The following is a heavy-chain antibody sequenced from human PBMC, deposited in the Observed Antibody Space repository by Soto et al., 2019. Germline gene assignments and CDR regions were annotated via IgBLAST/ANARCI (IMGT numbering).Heavy chain of an antibody. Sequence: SETLSLTCAVYGGSFSGYYWSWIRQPPGKGLEWIGEIYYSGSTYYNPSLKSRVTISVDTSKNQFSLKLSSVTAADTAVYYCARVGGFGATTIDYWGQGTLVTVSS. J-gene: IGHJ4*02. D-gene: IGHD3-10*01. CDR3: ARVGGFGATTIDY. CDR2: IYYSGST. V-gene: IGHV4-34*01. CDR1: GGSFSGYY.